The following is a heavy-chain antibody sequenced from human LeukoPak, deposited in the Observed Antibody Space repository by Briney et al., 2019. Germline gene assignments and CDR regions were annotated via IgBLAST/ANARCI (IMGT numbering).Heavy chain of an antibody. Sequence: PSETLSLTCAVYGGSFSGYYLSWIRQPPGKGLEWIGEINHSGSTNYNPSLKSRVTISVDTSKNQFSLKLSSVTAADTAVYYCARTYGSGSYGWFDPWGQGTLVTVSS. CDR1: GGSFSGYY. J-gene: IGHJ5*02. V-gene: IGHV4-34*01. D-gene: IGHD3-10*01. CDR3: ARTYGSGSYGWFDP. CDR2: INHSGST.